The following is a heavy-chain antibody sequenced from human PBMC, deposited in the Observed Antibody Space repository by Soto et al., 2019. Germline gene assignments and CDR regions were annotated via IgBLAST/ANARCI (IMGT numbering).Heavy chain of an antibody. CDR1: GYTFTSYY. CDR2: INPSGGST. D-gene: IGHD3-22*01. J-gene: IGHJ3*02. V-gene: IGHV1-46*01. CDR3: ARGYYYDSSGYLGGPRPDAFDI. Sequence: ASVKVSCKASGYTFTSYYMHWVRQAPGQGLEWMGIINPSGGSTSYAQKFQGRVTMTRDTSTSTVYMELSSLRSEDTAVYYCARGYYYDSSGYLGGPRPDAFDIWGQGTMVTV.